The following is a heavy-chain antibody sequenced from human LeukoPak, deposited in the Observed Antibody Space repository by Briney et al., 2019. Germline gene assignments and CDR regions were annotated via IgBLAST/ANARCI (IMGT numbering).Heavy chain of an antibody. V-gene: IGHV4-59*01. D-gene: IGHD6-19*01. CDR1: GGSISSYY. J-gene: IGHJ6*02. CDR3: ASSGESYSSGWYRVGGMDV. CDR2: IYYSGST. Sequence: SETLSLTCTVSGGSISSYYWSWIRQPPGKGLEWIGYIYYSGSTNYNPSLKSRVTISVDTSKNQFSLKLSSVTAADTAVYYCASSGESYSSGWYRVGGMDVWGQGTTVTVSS.